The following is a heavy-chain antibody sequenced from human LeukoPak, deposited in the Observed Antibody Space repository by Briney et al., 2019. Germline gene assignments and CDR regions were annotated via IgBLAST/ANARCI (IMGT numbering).Heavy chain of an antibody. V-gene: IGHV1-2*02. CDR3: ATVGPGGYDPSLDI. D-gene: IGHD5-12*01. Sequence: GASVKVSCKTSGYTVTGYFLHWVRQAPGQGLEWMGWINPNNGGTNYVQKFQGRVTMTRDTSISTAYMELSSLRSDDTAVYYCATVGPGGYDPSLDIWGQGTMVTLSS. CDR1: GYTVTGYF. J-gene: IGHJ3*02. CDR2: INPNNGGT.